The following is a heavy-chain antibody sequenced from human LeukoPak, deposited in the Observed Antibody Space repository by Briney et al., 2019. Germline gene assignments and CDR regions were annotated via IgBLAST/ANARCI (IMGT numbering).Heavy chain of an antibody. V-gene: IGHV1-69*05. CDR3: ARAIYDSSGYYYDVGYYFDY. J-gene: IGHJ4*02. CDR2: IIPVFGTA. D-gene: IGHD3-22*01. Sequence: SSVKVSCKASGGTFSSYAISWVRQAPGQGLEWMGGIIPVFGTANYAQKFQGRVTLTTGESTSTAYLELSSLRFEDTAVYYCARAIYDSSGYYYDVGYYFDYWGQGTLVTVSS. CDR1: GGTFSSYA.